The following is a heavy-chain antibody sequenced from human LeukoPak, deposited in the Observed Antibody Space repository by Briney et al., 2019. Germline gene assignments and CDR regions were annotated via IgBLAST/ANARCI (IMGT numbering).Heavy chain of an antibody. V-gene: IGHV1-18*01. CDR3: ARCKKEDILTGYYPSFDY. D-gene: IGHD3-9*01. CDR2: ISAYNGNT. Sequence: ASVKVSCKASGYTFTNYGISWVRQAPGQGLEWMGWISAYNGNTNYAQKFQGRVTMTTDTSTSTAYMELRSLRSDDTAVYYCARCKKEDILTGYYPSFDYWGLGTLVTVSS. J-gene: IGHJ4*02. CDR1: GYTFTNYG.